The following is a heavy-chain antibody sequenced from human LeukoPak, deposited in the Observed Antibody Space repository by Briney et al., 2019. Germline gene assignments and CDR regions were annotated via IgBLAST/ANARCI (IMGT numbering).Heavy chain of an antibody. V-gene: IGHV3-21*04. CDR2: ISSSSTYI. Sequence: GGSLRLSCVASGITFSGYSMNWVRQAPGKGLEWVSSISSSSTYIFYAESLMGRFTISRDNSKNTLYLQMNSLRSEDTAVYYCARSYGSGENAQNYWGQGTLVTVSS. CDR1: GITFSGYS. J-gene: IGHJ4*02. D-gene: IGHD3-10*01. CDR3: ARSYGSGENAQNY.